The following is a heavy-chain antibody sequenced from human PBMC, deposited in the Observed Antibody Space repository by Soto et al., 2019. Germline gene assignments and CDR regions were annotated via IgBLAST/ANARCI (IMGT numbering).Heavy chain of an antibody. J-gene: IGHJ4*02. CDR2: ISYAGDYQ. D-gene: IGHD6-13*01. CDR1: GFTFSIYG. CDR3: AKSRGFSSWDEGDS. V-gene: IGHV3-30*18. Sequence: QVQLVESGGGVVQPGRSLRLSCAASGFTFSIYGMHWVRQAPGKGLEWVAVISYAGDYQYYADSVKGRFTISRDNAKNTLYLQLNTLRPEDTAVYFCAKSRGFSSWDEGDSWGQGTLVTVSS.